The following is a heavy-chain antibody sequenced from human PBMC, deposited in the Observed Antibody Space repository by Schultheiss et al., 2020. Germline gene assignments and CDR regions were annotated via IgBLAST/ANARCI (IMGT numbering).Heavy chain of an antibody. CDR1: GGSISSYY. J-gene: IGHJ5*02. D-gene: IGHD2-8*01. V-gene: IGHV4-4*07. Sequence: SETLSLTCTVSGGSISSYYWSWIRQPAGKGLEWIGRIYTSGSTNYNPSLKSRVTMSVDTSKNQFSLKLSSVTAADTAVYYCARDPGLLVPGGRYNWFDPWGQGTLVNVSS. CDR2: IYTSGST. CDR3: ARDPGLLVPGGRYNWFDP.